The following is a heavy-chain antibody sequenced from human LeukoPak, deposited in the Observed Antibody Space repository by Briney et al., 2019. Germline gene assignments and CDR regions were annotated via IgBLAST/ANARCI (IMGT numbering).Heavy chain of an antibody. V-gene: IGHV3-30*04. CDR1: GFTFSNIV. CDR2: VSSDGKHK. D-gene: IGHD3-10*01. CDR3: TKETGVWREFDY. J-gene: IGHJ4*02. Sequence: GGSLRLSCAASGFTFSNIVVHWVRQAPVRGLEWVSVVSSDGKHKFYADSVKGRFTISRDNSKNTLYLQMNSLTPEDAGIYYCTKETGVWREFDYWGQGTLVTVSS.